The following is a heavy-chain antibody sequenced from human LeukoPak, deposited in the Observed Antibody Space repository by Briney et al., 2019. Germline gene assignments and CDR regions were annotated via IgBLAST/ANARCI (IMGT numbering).Heavy chain of an antibody. CDR3: ARPVEMATTWAAFDI. D-gene: IGHD5-24*01. CDR2: IKSKTDGGTT. J-gene: IGHJ3*02. CDR1: GFTFSNAW. V-gene: IGHV3-15*07. Sequence: PGGSLRLSCAASGFTFSNAWMNWVRQAPGKGLEWVGRIKSKTDGGTTDYAAPVKGRFTISRDDSKNTLYLQMNSLRAEDTAVYYCARPVEMATTWAAFDIWGQGTMVTVSS.